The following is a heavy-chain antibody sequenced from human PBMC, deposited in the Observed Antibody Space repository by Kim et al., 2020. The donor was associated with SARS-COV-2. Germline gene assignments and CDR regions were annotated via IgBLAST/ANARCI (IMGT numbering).Heavy chain of an antibody. Sequence: ASVKVSCKASGYTFTGYYMHWVRQAPGQGLEWMGRINPNSGGTNYAQKFQGRVTMTRDTSISTAYMELSRLRSDDTAVYYCARDEEWELELGNHFNWFDPWGQGTLVTVSS. CDR3: ARDEEWELELGNHFNWFDP. CDR2: INPNSGGT. J-gene: IGHJ5*02. CDR1: GYTFTGYY. D-gene: IGHD1-7*01. V-gene: IGHV1-2*06.